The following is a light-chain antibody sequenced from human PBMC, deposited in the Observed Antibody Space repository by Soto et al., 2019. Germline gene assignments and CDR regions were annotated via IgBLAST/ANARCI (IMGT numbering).Light chain of an antibody. Sequence: DIQMTQSPSSLSASVGDRVPLTCRASQSISSYLNWYQQKPGKAPKLLIYAASSLQSGVPSRFSGSGSGTDFTLTISSLQPEDFATYYCQQSYSTPLTFGGGTKVDIK. CDR1: QSISSY. CDR2: AAS. V-gene: IGKV1-39*01. CDR3: QQSYSTPLT. J-gene: IGKJ4*01.